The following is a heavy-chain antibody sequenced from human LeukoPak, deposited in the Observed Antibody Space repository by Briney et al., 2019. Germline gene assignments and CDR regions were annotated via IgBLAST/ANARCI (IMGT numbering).Heavy chain of an antibody. J-gene: IGHJ3*02. CDR2: IYYIGCT. D-gene: IGHD6-19*01. CDR3: ARIAVAGPYDAFDI. CDR1: SVSISSYY. V-gene: IGHV4-59*01. Sequence: PSETLSLTCTVSSVSISSYYWNWIRQPPGKGLEWIGYIYYIGCTNYNPSLKSRLTISVDTSKNQFSLKLSSVTAADTAVYYCARIAVAGPYDAFDIWGQGTMVTVSS.